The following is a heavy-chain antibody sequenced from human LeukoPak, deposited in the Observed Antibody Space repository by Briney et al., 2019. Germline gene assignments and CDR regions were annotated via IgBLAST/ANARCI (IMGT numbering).Heavy chain of an antibody. V-gene: IGHV3-30*04. Sequence: GGSLRLSCAASGVTFSSYAMHWVRQAPGKGLECWAVISYDGSNKYYADSVKGRFTISRDNSKNTMYLQMNSLRAEDTAVYYCARDAQWELWRRFDPWGQGTLVTVSS. CDR2: ISYDGSNK. D-gene: IGHD1-26*01. CDR1: GVTFSSYA. J-gene: IGHJ5*02. CDR3: ARDAQWELWRRFDP.